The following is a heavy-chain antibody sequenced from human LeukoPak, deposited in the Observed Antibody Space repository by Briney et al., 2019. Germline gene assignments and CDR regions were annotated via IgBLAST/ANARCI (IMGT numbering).Heavy chain of an antibody. V-gene: IGHV4-39*07. CDR2: IYYSGST. CDR3: ARVGQSGY. D-gene: IGHD6-19*01. J-gene: IGHJ4*02. Sequence: SETLFLTCTVSGGSISSSSYYWGWIRQPPGKGLEWIGSIYYSGSTYYNPSLKSRVTISVDTSKNQFSLKLSSVTAADTAVYYCARVGQSGYWGQGTLVTVSS. CDR1: GGSISSSSYY.